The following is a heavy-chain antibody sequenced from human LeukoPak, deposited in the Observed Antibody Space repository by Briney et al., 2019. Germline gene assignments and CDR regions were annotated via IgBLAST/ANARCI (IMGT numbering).Heavy chain of an antibody. CDR1: GFTFSSYS. J-gene: IGHJ4*02. CDR3: ARAAKSELLRLPNFDY. V-gene: IGHV3-21*01. CDR2: ISSSSSYI. D-gene: IGHD1-26*01. Sequence: GGSLRLSCAASGFTFSSYSMNWVRQAPGKGLEWVSSISSSSSYIYYADSVKGRFTISRDNAKNSLYLQMNSLRAEDTAVYYCARAAKSELLRLPNFDYWGQGTLVTVSS.